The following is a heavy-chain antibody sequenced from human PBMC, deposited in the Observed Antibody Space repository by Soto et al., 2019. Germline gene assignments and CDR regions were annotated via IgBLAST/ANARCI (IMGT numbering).Heavy chain of an antibody. CDR1: GFTFSDYY. D-gene: IGHD2-15*01. V-gene: IGHV3-11*01. CDR3: ARAYSDAFDI. J-gene: IGHJ3*02. CDR2: ISSSGTAI. Sequence: GGSLRLSCAASGFTFSDYYMTWIRQAPGRGLEYVSYISSSGTAIYYADSVKGRFTISRDNAKKSLFLQMSSLRAEDTAVYYCARAYSDAFDIWGQGTMVTVSS.